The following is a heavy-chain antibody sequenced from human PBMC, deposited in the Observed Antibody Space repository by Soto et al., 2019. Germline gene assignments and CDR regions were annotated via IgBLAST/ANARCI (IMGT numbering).Heavy chain of an antibody. D-gene: IGHD6-13*01. CDR3: ARAPWSSRQLGNRFDI. CDR2: ISAYNGNT. Sequence: ASVNLSCTSSGYTFTSYGISRVRQAPGQGLEWMGWISAYNGNTNYAQKLQGRVTMTTDTSTSTAYMELRSLRSDDTAVYYCARAPWSSRQLGNRFDIRGQGTTVTVAS. J-gene: IGHJ6*02. V-gene: IGHV1-18*01. CDR1: GYTFTSYG.